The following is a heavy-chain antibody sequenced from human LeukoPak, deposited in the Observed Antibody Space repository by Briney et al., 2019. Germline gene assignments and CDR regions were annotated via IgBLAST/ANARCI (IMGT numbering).Heavy chain of an antibody. CDR2: MNPNSGNT. CDR1: GYTFTSYD. D-gene: IGHD2-21*02. J-gene: IGHJ3*02. CDR3: ARDGGDDDAFDI. V-gene: IGHV1-8*03. Sequence: ASVKVSCKASGYTFTSYDINWVRQATGQGLEWMGWMNPNSGNTGYAQKFQGGVTITRNTSISTAYMELSSLRSEDTAVYYCARDGGDDDAFDIWGQGTMVTVSS.